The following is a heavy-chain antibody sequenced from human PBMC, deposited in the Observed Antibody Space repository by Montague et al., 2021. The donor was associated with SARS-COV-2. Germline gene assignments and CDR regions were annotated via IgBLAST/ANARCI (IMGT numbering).Heavy chain of an antibody. J-gene: IGHJ3*02. CDR1: GVSISSYY. CDR3: AKQGLTRYCTITTCFGAAFDI. V-gene: IGHV4-59*08. D-gene: IGHD2-2*01. CDR2: IYYSGNT. Sequence: SQTLSLTCTVSGVSISSYYWTWIRQPPGKGLEWIGFIYYSGNTNYNPSLKSRVTISVDTSKNQFSLKLSSVTAADTAVYYCAKQGLTRYCTITTCFGAAFDIWGQGTMVTVSS.